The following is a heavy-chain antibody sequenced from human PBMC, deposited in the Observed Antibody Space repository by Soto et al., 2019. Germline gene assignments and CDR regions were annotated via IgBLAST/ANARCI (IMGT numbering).Heavy chain of an antibody. CDR2: FIPVYRTL. CDR3: ATGVIWIGYFTVDS. D-gene: IGHD3-3*01. CDR1: GGSFGNSA. J-gene: IGHJ4*02. V-gene: IGHV1-69*13. Sequence: SVKVSCKASGGSFGNSAINWVRQTPGQGLEWLGGFIPVYRTLNYAQKFQGRVTITADESTGTAYMTLSSLSSDDTAVYYCATGVIWIGYFTVDSWGRGTRVTVSS.